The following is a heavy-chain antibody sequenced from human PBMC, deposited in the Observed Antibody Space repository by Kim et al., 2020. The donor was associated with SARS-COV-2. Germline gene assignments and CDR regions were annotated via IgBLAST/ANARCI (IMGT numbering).Heavy chain of an antibody. CDR3: AGGTYVRNYDY. CDR1: GDSIKDYF. CDR2: IYYTGST. V-gene: IGHV4-59*01. J-gene: IGHJ4*02. Sequence: SETLSLTCSVSGDSIKDYFWTWLRQPPGKGLEWIGYIYYTGSTNYNSSLKSRVTISLDTSKNQFSLEVNSMTAADTAVYYCAGGTYVRNYDYWGQGTLVTVSS. D-gene: IGHD1-26*01.